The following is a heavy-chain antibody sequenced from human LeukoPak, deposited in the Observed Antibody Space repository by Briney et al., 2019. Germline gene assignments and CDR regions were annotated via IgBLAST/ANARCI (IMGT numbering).Heavy chain of an antibody. CDR3: AKSSYSSGWYILMGTTYDY. J-gene: IGHJ4*02. V-gene: IGHV3-23*01. CDR2: ISGSGGST. CDR1: GFTFSSYA. Sequence: GGSLRLSCAASGFTFSSYAMSWVRQAPGKGLEWVSAISGSGGSTYYADSVKGRFTISRDNSKNTLYLQMNSLRAEDTAVYYCAKSSYSSGWYILMGTTYDYWGQGTLVTVSS. D-gene: IGHD6-19*01.